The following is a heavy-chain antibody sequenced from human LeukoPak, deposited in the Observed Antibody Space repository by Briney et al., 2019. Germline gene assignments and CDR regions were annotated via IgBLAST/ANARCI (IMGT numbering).Heavy chain of an antibody. Sequence: SETLSLTCTVSGGSISSYYWSWIRQPPGKGLEWIGYIYYSGSTNYNPSLKSRVTISVDTSKNQFSLKLSSVTAADTAVYYCARDRRSGSYFFAFDIWGQGTMVTVSS. V-gene: IGHV4-59*12. CDR3: ARDRRSGSYFFAFDI. J-gene: IGHJ3*02. CDR1: GGSISSYY. D-gene: IGHD1-26*01. CDR2: IYYSGST.